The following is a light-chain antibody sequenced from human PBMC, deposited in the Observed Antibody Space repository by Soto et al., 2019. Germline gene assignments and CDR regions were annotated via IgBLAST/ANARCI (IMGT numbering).Light chain of an antibody. V-gene: IGKV1-5*03. Sequence: DIQMTQSPSTLSASVGDRVTITCRASQSISSWLAWYQQKPGKAPKLLIYKASSLESGAPSRFSGSRSGTEFTLTISSLQPDDLATYYCQQYNSYSYTFGQGTKLEIK. CDR2: KAS. CDR1: QSISSW. J-gene: IGKJ2*01. CDR3: QQYNSYSYT.